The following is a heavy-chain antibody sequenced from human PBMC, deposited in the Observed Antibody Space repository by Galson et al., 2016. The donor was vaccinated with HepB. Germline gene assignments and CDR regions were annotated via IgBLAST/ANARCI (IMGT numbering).Heavy chain of an antibody. V-gene: IGHV3-74*03. CDR2: ISHDGSVT. CDR1: GFTFSSYV. J-gene: IGHJ4*02. Sequence: SLRLSCAASGFTFSSYVMHWVRQTPGKGLVWVSRISHDGSVTTYADSVKGRFTISRDNAKNTLYLQMNSLRAEDTAVYYFARDRNLIFYDYWGQGALVTVSS. CDR3: ARDRNLIFYDY. D-gene: IGHD3/OR15-3a*01.